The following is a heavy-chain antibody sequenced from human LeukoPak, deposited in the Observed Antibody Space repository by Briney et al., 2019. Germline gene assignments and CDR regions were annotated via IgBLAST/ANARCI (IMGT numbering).Heavy chain of an antibody. CDR2: IYYSGST. CDR1: GGSFSGYY. Sequence: SETLSLTCAVYGGSFSGYYWSWIRQPPGKGLEWIGSIYYSGSTYYNPSLKSRVTISVDTSKNQFALKLSSVTAADTAVYYCARHAGVVVVAATIDYWGQGTLVTVSS. CDR3: ARHAGVVVVAATIDY. V-gene: IGHV4-34*01. J-gene: IGHJ4*02. D-gene: IGHD2-15*01.